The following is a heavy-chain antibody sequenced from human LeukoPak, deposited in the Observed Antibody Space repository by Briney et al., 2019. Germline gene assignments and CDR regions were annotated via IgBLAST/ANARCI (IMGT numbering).Heavy chain of an antibody. J-gene: IGHJ4*02. CDR3: AKDVRGSTSWYGLDY. CDR1: GFTFDDYA. V-gene: IGHV3-43D*03. D-gene: IGHD6-13*01. Sequence: PGGSLRLSCAASGFTFDDYAMHWVRQAPGKGLEWVSLISWDGGSTYYADSVKGRFTISRDNSKNSLYLQMNSLRAEDTALYYCAKDVRGSTSWYGLDYWGQGTLVTASS. CDR2: ISWDGGST.